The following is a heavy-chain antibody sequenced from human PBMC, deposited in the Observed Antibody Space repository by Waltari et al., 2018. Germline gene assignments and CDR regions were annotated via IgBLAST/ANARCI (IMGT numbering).Heavy chain of an antibody. J-gene: IGHJ2*01. CDR3: ATDSEGYSSSWLDWYFDL. D-gene: IGHD6-13*01. CDR2: IIPIFGTA. V-gene: IGHV1-69*08. CDR1: GGTFSSYA. Sequence: QVQLVQSGAEVKKPGSSVKVSCKASGGTFSSYAISWVRQAPGNGLEWMGRIIPIFGTANYAQKFQGRVTITADKSTSTAYMELSSLRSEDTAVYYCATDSEGYSSSWLDWYFDLWGRGTLVTVSS.